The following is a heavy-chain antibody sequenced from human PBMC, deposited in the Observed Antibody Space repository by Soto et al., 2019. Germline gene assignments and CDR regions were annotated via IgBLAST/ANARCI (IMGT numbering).Heavy chain of an antibody. V-gene: IGHV3-23*01. D-gene: IGHD4-17*01. CDR1: GFTFSSYA. J-gene: IGHJ4*02. CDR3: AKDSDTDYGDYAATDY. CDR2: ISGSGGST. Sequence: GGSLRLSCAASGFTFSSYAMSWVRQAPGKGLEWVSAISGSGGSTYYADSVKGRFTISRDNSKNTLYLQMNSLRAEDTAVYYCAKDSDTDYGDYAATDYWGQGTLVTVSS.